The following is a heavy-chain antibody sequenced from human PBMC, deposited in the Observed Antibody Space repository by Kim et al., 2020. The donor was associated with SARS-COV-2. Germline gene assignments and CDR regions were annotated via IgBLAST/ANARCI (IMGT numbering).Heavy chain of an antibody. J-gene: IGHJ4*02. D-gene: IGHD4-17*01. V-gene: IGHV3-73*01. Sequence: GGSLRLSCAASGFTFSASAMHWVRQASGKGLEWVGCIRSKPNNYATSYAASVTGRFTISRDDSTNTVYLQMDSLKTDDTAVYFCSRHSGKHGDRGFDNWGQGTLVTVSS. CDR1: GFTFSASA. CDR2: IRSKPNNYAT. CDR3: SRHSGKHGDRGFDN.